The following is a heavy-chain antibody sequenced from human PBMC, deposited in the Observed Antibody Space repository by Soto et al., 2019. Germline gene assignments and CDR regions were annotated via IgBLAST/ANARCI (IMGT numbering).Heavy chain of an antibody. CDR1: GGSIDSGDDY. Sequence: QVQLQESGPGLVKPSQTLSLTCTISGGSIDSGDDYWTWIRQPPGKGLEWTGYINYNGNTYYNPSLKSRVALSVDTSKNQVSLNLNSVTAADTAVYFGARYGGHSRRFDCWGQGTLVTVSS. CDR2: INYNGNT. J-gene: IGHJ4*02. D-gene: IGHD2-21*02. V-gene: IGHV4-30-4*08. CDR3: ARYGGHSRRFDC.